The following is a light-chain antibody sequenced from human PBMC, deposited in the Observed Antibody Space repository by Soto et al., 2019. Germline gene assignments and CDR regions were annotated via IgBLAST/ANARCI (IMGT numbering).Light chain of an antibody. J-gene: IGKJ1*01. CDR1: QTVSSY. V-gene: IGKV3-20*01. CDR3: QQHGNSPNT. CDR2: GAS. Sequence: EIVLTQSPATLSLSPGERATLSCRASQTVSSYLLWYQQKPGQAPRLLIYGASNRAAGIPDRVSGSGFGTDFTLTISRLEPEDFAVYYCQQHGNSPNTFGQGTKVDI.